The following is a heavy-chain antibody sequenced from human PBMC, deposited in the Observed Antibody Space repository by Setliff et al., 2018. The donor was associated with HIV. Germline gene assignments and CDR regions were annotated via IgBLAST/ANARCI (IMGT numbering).Heavy chain of an antibody. CDR1: TYTLINYG. CDR3: VRGHCNSDKCWYTWFDP. V-gene: IGHV1-18*01. CDR2: IGSYSGYT. J-gene: IGHJ5*02. D-gene: IGHD2-2*01. Sequence: ASVKVSCKASTYTLINYGVSWVRQAPGQGLEWMGWIGSYSGYTIYAQKFQDRLTMTTDTSTTTASMELRSLRSDDTAVYHCVRGHCNSDKCWYTWFDPWGQGTLVTVSS.